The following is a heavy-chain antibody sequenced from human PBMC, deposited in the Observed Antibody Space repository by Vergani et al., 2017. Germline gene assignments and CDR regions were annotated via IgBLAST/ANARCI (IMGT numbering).Heavy chain of an antibody. J-gene: IGHJ3*01. CDR3: VRDVRVSRT. V-gene: IGHV3-23*01. CDR1: GFTFSAHA. Sequence: EVQLLESGGGLVQPGGSLRLSCEASGFTFSAHAMSWVRQAPGKGLEWVSTLSASDRRTHYADSVKGRFTISRDNAKNSLYLDMSSLRAEDTAVYYCVRDVRVSRTWGQGTLVAVSS. CDR2: LSASDRRT.